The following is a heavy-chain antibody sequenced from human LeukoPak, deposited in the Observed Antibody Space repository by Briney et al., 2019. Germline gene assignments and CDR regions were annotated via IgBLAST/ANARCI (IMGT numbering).Heavy chain of an antibody. V-gene: IGHV3-9*01. Sequence: GGSLRLSCAASGFTFDDYAMHWVRQAPGKGLEWVSGISWNSGSIGYVDSVKGRFTISRDNAKNSLFLQMNSLRVEDTAIYYCARGGSYPGCWGQGTLVTVSS. D-gene: IGHD1-26*01. J-gene: IGHJ4*02. CDR3: ARGGSYPGC. CDR2: ISWNSGSI. CDR1: GFTFDDYA.